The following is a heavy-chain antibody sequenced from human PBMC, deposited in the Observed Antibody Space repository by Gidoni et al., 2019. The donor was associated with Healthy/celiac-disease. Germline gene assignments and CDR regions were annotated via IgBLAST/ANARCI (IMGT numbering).Heavy chain of an antibody. Sequence: QVQLVASGGGVVQPGRSLRLSCAASGFTFSSYAMHWVRQAPGKGLEWVAVISYDGSNKYYADSVKGRFTISRDNSKTTLYLQMNSLRAEDTAVYYCARIRGSGVATILFDYWGQGTLVTVSS. CDR3: ARIRGSGVATILFDY. D-gene: IGHD5-12*01. CDR1: GFTFSSYA. J-gene: IGHJ4*02. CDR2: ISYDGSNK. V-gene: IGHV3-30*04.